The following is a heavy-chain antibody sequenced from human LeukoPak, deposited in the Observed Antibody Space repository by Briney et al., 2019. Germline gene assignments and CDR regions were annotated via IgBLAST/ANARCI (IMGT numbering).Heavy chain of an antibody. V-gene: IGHV1-2*02. J-gene: IGHJ4*02. CDR2: INPNSGGT. D-gene: IGHD3-10*01. CDR3: ARDPGYYGSGSQGYFDY. Sequence: ASVKVSCKASGYTFTGYYMHWVRQAPGQELEWMGWINPNSGGTKYAQKFQGRVTMTRDTSISTACMELSRLRSDDTAVYYCARDPGYYGSGSQGYFDYWGQGTLVTVSS. CDR1: GYTFTGYY.